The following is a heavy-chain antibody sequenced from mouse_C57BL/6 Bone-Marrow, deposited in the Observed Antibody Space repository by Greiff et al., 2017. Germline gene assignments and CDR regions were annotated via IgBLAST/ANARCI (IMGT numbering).Heavy chain of an antibody. CDR3: VRQDYSNRYFDV. Sequence: GGGLVQPKGSLKLSCAASGFSFNTYAMNWVRQAPGKGLEWVARIRSKSNNYATYYADSEKDRFTISRDDSESMLYLQMNNLKTEDTAMYYCVRQDYSNRYFDVWGTGTTVTVSS. CDR1: GFSFNTYA. V-gene: IGHV10-1*01. J-gene: IGHJ1*03. CDR2: IRSKSNNYAT. D-gene: IGHD2-5*01.